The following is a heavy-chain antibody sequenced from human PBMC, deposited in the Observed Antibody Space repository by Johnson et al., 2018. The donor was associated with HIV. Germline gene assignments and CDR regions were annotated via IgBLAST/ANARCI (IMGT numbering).Heavy chain of an antibody. V-gene: IGHV3-33*01. CDR2: IWYDGSNK. J-gene: IGHJ3*02. CDR3: TTERGYAFDI. CDR1: GFTFSSYG. D-gene: IGHD1-14*01. Sequence: QVQLVESGGGVGQPGRSLRLSCAASGFTFSSYGMHWVRQAPGKGLEWVAVIWYDGSNKYYADSVKGRFTISRENAKNSLYLQMNSLKTEDTAVYYCTTERGYAFDIWGQGTMVTVSS.